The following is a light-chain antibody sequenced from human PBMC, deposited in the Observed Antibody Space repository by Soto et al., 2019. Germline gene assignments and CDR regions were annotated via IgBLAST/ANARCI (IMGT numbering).Light chain of an antibody. J-gene: IGKJ2*01. CDR3: QQYGRSTYT. V-gene: IGKV3-20*01. CDR2: GAS. CDR1: QSVSSSY. Sequence: EIVLTQSPGTLSLFPGERATLSCRASQSVSSSYLAWYQQKPGQAPRLLIYGASSRATGIPDRFSGSGSGTAFPLTVSRLEPEDFAVSYCQQYGRSTYTFGQGTKVEIK.